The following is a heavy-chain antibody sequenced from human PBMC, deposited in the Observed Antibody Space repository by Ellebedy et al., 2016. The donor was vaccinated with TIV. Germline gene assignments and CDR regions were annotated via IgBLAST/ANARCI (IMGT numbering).Heavy chain of an antibody. CDR3: ARDAVSRFNSGWSLDY. CDR1: GYVFSSYY. V-gene: IGHV1-46*01. D-gene: IGHD6-19*01. CDR2: INPSRGST. Sequence: AASVKVSCKASGYVFSSYYMHWVRQAPGQGLEWMGTINPSRGSTDSAQRFEGRLTMTRDTSTNTVYMVLSSLKSEDTARYYCARDAVSRFNSGWSLDYWGQGTLVTVSS. J-gene: IGHJ4*02.